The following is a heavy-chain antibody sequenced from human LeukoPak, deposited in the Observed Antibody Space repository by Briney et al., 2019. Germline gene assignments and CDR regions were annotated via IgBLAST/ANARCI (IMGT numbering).Heavy chain of an antibody. V-gene: IGHV3-30-3*01. CDR2: ISYDGGSK. Sequence: GSLRLSCAASGFTFSDYAIHWGRRAPGRGLEWWAVISYDGGSKYYADSVKGGFTISRDNSKNTLYLQMNSLRAEDTAVYYCARPQGGRQLWLHFDYWGQGTQVTVSS. J-gene: IGHJ4*02. CDR3: ARPQGGRQLWLHFDY. CDR1: GFTFSDYA. D-gene: IGHD5-18*01.